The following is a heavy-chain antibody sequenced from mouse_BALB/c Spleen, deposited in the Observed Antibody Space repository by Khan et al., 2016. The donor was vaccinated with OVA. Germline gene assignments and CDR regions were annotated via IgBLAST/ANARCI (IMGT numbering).Heavy chain of an antibody. CDR3: YKWGGYYAMDY. D-gene: IGHD1-1*02. CDR2: IWGDGST. V-gene: IGHV2-3*01. J-gene: IGHJ4*01. Sequence: VQLKESGPGLVAPSQSLSITCTVSGFSLTRYGIHWVRQPPGKGLEWLGVIWGDGSTNYHSALISRLSISKDNSMSQVFLKLNSLQTDDTATNAWYKWGGYYAMDYWGQGTSVTVSS. CDR1: GFSLTRYG.